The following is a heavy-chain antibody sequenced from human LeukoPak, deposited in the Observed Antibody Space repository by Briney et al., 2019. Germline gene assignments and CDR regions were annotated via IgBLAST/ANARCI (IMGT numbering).Heavy chain of an antibody. CDR3: AKDRRSSGGFDY. V-gene: IGHV3-21*01. J-gene: IGHJ4*02. D-gene: IGHD6-19*01. Sequence: GGSLRLSCAASGFTFSSYSMNWVRQAPGKGLEWVSSISSSSSYIYYADSVKGRFTISRDDAKNSLYLQVNSLRTEDTAVYYCAKDRRSSGGFDYWGQGTLVTVSS. CDR1: GFTFSSYS. CDR2: ISSSSSYI.